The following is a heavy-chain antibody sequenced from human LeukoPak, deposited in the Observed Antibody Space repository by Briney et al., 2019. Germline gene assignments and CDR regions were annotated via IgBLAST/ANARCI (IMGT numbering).Heavy chain of an antibody. Sequence: GVSLRLSCTASGFMFDDYAMHWVRQAPGKGLEWVSGLSWNSGSIGYADSVKGRLTISRDNAKKSLYLQMNSLRAEDTALYYCAKGGSWYIDYYGMDVWGQGTTVTVSS. D-gene: IGHD6-13*01. V-gene: IGHV3-9*01. CDR2: LSWNSGSI. CDR3: AKGGSWYIDYYGMDV. J-gene: IGHJ6*02. CDR1: GFMFDDYA.